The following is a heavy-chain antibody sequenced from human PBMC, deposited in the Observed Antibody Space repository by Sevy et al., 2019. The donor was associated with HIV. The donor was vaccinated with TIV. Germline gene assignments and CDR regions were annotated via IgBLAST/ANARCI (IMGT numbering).Heavy chain of an antibody. Sequence: SETLSLTCAVYGGSFSGYYWSWIRQPPGKGLEWIGEIDHGGSTKYNPSLKSRVTISVDTSKNQFFLKLNSVTAADTAVYYCARIKLSGWRLDYWGQGTLVTVSS. CDR2: IDHGGST. CDR3: ARIKLSGWRLDY. J-gene: IGHJ4*02. V-gene: IGHV4-34*01. CDR1: GGSFSGYY. D-gene: IGHD6-19*01.